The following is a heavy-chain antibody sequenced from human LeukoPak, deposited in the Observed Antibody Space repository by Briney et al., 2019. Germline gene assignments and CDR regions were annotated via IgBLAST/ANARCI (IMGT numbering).Heavy chain of an antibody. Sequence: GGSLRLSCAASGFTFDDYGMSWVRQAPGKGLEWVSGINWNGGSTGYADSVKGRFTISRDNARNSLYLQLNSLRVEDTAVYYCARDRKVEPLPEYWGQGTLVTVSS. V-gene: IGHV3-20*04. CDR3: ARDRKVEPLPEY. J-gene: IGHJ4*02. CDR2: INWNGGST. CDR1: GFTFDDYG. D-gene: IGHD1-1*01.